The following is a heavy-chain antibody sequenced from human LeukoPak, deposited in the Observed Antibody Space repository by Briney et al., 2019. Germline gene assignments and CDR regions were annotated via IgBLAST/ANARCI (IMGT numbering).Heavy chain of an antibody. CDR1: GFSFDEYA. V-gene: IGHV3-43*02. CDR3: ARDSSTDYYYYNMDV. J-gene: IGHJ6*03. D-gene: IGHD1-26*01. Sequence: GGFLRLSCAGSGFSFDEYAIHWVRQAPGKGLEWLSVTSGDGRATDYVDSLKGRFTISRDNSKNSLYLQMNSLRAEDTAVYYCARDSSTDYYYYNMDVWGKGTTVTVSS. CDR2: TSGDGRAT.